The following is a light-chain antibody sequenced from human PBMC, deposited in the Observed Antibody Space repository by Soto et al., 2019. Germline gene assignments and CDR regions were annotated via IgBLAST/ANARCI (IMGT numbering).Light chain of an antibody. Sequence: QSALTQPPSASGSPGQSVTISCTGTSSDVGGYNFVSWYQQHPGKVPKPVIYEVTKRPSGVPDRFSGSKSGNTASLTVSGLLPDDEADYCCSSFGGGNKVLFGGGTKLTVL. V-gene: IGLV2-8*01. CDR2: EVT. J-gene: IGLJ3*02. CDR3: SSFGGGNKVL. CDR1: SSDVGGYNF.